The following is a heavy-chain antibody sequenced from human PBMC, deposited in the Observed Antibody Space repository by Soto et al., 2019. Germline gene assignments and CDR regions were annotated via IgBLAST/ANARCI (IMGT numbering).Heavy chain of an antibody. CDR2: ISAPNGNT. V-gene: IGHV1-18*01. CDR1: GYAFTTYG. CDR3: ARGRYGDY. J-gene: IGHJ4*02. D-gene: IGHD1-1*01. Sequence: QVHLVQSGAEVKKPGASVKVSCKGSGYAFTTYGITWVRQAPGQGLEWMGWISAPNGNTNYAQKLQGRVPVTRDTSPTTAYMELRSLRSADTAVYDCARGRYGDYWGQGALVTLSP.